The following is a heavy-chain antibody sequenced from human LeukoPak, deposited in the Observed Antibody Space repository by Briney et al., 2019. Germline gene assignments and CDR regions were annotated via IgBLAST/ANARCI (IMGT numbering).Heavy chain of an antibody. Sequence: HPGGSLRLSCAASGFTFSSYGMHWVRQAPGKGLEWVAVISYDGSNKYYANSVKGRFTISRDNSKNTLYLQMNSLRAEDTAVYYCAKGSGIQDDFDYWGQGTLVTVSS. CDR3: AKGSGIQDDFDY. J-gene: IGHJ4*02. CDR2: ISYDGSNK. CDR1: GFTFSSYG. V-gene: IGHV3-30*18. D-gene: IGHD5-18*01.